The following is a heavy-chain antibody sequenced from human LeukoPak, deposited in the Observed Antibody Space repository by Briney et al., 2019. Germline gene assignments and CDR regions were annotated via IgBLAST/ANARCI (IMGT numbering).Heavy chain of an antibody. D-gene: IGHD3-22*01. CDR1: GFTFSNSA. Sequence: GGSLRLSCAASGFTFSNSAMNWVRQSTGKGLEWVSTINDSGEGTYYADSVKGRFTISRDNSKSTLYLQMNSLRAEDTAVFYCAKSDSSAFYYKTFDIWGLGTLVTVSS. J-gene: IGHJ3*02. V-gene: IGHV3-23*01. CDR2: INDSGEGT. CDR3: AKSDSSAFYYKTFDI.